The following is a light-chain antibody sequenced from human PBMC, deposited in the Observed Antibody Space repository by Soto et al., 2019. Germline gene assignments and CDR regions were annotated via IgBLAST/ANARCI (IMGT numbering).Light chain of an antibody. J-gene: IGLJ2*01. V-gene: IGLV2-14*01. CDR3: GSYTSSSTQV. CDR1: SSDIGGYNY. CDR2: DVN. Sequence: QSVLTQPASVSGSPGQSITLSCTGTSSDIGGYNYVSWYQQHPGKAPKLMIYDVNNRPSGVSNRFSGSKSGNTASLTISGLQAEDEAVYYCGSYTSSSTQVFGGGTKVTVL.